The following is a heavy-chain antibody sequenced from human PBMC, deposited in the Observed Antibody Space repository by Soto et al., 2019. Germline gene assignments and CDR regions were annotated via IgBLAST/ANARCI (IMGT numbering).Heavy chain of an antibody. D-gene: IGHD6-19*01. CDR3: AREGRIGWLGIDH. J-gene: IGHJ4*02. Sequence: QVQLVQSGPEVKKPGASVKVSCTASGYTFTRHGFSWVRQAPGQGLEWMGWISTYNVNTHYARKFQGRVTMTADTSASTFYMELTSLRPDDTAIYFCAREGRIGWLGIDHWGQGTLVTVSS. CDR2: ISTYNVNT. CDR1: GYTFTRHG. V-gene: IGHV1-18*01.